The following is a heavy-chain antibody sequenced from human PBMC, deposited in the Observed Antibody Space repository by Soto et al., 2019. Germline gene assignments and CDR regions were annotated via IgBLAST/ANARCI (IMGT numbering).Heavy chain of an antibody. CDR2: IIPILGIA. J-gene: IGHJ3*02. CDR3: ARDRGYSGYDSDAFDI. V-gene: IGHV1-69*08. CDR1: GGTFSSYT. Sequence: QVQLVQSGAEVKKPGSSVKVSCKASGGTFSSYTISWVRQAPGQGLEWMGRIIPILGIANYAQKFQGRVTITADKSTSTAYMELSSLRSEDTAVYYSARDRGYSGYDSDAFDIWGQGTMVTVSS. D-gene: IGHD5-12*01.